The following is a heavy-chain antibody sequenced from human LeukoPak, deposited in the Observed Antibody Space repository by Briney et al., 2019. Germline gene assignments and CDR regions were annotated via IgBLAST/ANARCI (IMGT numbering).Heavy chain of an antibody. CDR3: ARGRGYRYVWFDP. CDR1: GGSFSGYY. V-gene: IGHV4-34*01. D-gene: IGHD5-18*01. CDR2: INHSGST. J-gene: IGHJ5*02. Sequence: PSETLSLTCAVYGGSFSGYYWSWIRQPPGKGLEWIGEINHSGSTNYNPSLKSRVTISVDTSKNQFSLKLSSVTAADTAVYYCARGRGYRYVWFDPWGQGTLVTVSS.